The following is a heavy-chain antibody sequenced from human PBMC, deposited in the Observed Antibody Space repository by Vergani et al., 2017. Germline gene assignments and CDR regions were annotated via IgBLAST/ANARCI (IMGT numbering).Heavy chain of an antibody. J-gene: IGHJ4*02. CDR3: ARAYCGGDCWAIDY. CDR2: ISSSSSYI. V-gene: IGHV3-21*01. D-gene: IGHD2-21*02. Sequence: VQLVESGGGLVKPGGSLRLSCAASGFTFSSYSMNWVRQAPGKGLEWVSSISSSSSYIYYADSVKGRFTISRDNAKNSLYLQMNSLRAEDTAVYYCARAYCGGDCWAIDYWGQGTLVTVSS. CDR1: GFTFSSYS.